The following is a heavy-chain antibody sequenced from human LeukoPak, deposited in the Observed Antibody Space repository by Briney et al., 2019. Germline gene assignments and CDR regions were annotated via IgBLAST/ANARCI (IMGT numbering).Heavy chain of an antibody. D-gene: IGHD6-13*01. CDR3: ARTEDLAAAGPTFDY. J-gene: IGHJ4*02. CDR1: GGSISSGGYY. CDR2: IYHSGST. Sequence: SETLSLTCTVSGGSISSGGYYWSWIRQPPGKGLEWIGYIYHSGSTYYNPSLKSRVTISVDRSKNQFSLKLSSVTAADTAVYYCARTEDLAAAGPTFDYWGQGTLVTVSS. V-gene: IGHV4-30-2*01.